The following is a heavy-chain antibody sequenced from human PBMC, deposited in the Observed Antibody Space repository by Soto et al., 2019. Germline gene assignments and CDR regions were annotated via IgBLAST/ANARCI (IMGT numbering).Heavy chain of an antibody. CDR2: IYYSAST. J-gene: IGHJ6*02. CDR1: GGSISSGDYH. V-gene: IGHV4-30-4*01. CDR3: ARDSRTPSGGMDV. Sequence: SETLSLTCTVAGGSISSGDYHWTWIRQFPGKGLEWIGAIYYSASTYYNPSLASRLTISVDTSKNKFSLKLTSVTAADTAVYYCARDSRTPSGGMDVWGQGTTVTVSS.